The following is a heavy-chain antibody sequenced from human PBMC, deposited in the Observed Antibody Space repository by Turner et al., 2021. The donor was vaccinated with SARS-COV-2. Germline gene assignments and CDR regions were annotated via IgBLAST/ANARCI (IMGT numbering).Heavy chain of an antibody. CDR2: IYYSGST. CDR1: CSPISSSSYY. V-gene: IGHV4-39*01. D-gene: IGHD6-13*01. CDR3: ARHWEVAAAAYLAWFDP. Sequence: QLQLQESCPGLVRPSDSRSRTCTASCSPISSSSYYWGWLRQPPGTVLDLIGSIYYSGSTYYDPSLKSRVTISVDTSKNQFSLKLTSVTAADTAVYFCARHWEVAAAAYLAWFDPWGQGTLVTVSS. J-gene: IGHJ5*02.